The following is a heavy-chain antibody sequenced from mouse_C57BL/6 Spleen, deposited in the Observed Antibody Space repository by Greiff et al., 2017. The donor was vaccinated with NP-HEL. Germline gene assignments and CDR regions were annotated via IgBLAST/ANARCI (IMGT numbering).Heavy chain of an antibody. CDR3: AREGVYYGSSRDY. Sequence: VQLQQPGAELVKPGASVKISCKASGYAFSSYWMNWVKQRPGKGLEWIGQIYPGDGDTNYNGKFKGKATLTADKSSSTAYMQLSSLTSEDSAVYYCAREGVYYGSSRDYWGQGTTLTVSS. V-gene: IGHV1-80*01. D-gene: IGHD1-1*01. CDR1: GYAFSSYW. CDR2: IYPGDGDT. J-gene: IGHJ2*01.